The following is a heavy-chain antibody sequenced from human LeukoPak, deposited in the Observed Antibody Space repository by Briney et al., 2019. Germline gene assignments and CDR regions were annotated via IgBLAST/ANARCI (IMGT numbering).Heavy chain of an antibody. Sequence: GGSLRLSCAASGITFDTYWMSWVRQAPGKGLEWVANIKEDGSEIYYVDSVEGRFTISRDNARNSLYLKMNSLRAEDTAIYYCARDRSALRYWGQGTLVTVSS. J-gene: IGHJ4*02. CDR2: IKEDGSEI. CDR3: ARDRSALRY. D-gene: IGHD1-26*01. V-gene: IGHV3-7*01. CDR1: GITFDTYW.